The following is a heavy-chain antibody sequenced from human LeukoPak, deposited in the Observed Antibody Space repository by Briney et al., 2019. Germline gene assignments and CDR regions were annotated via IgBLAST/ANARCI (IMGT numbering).Heavy chain of an antibody. D-gene: IGHD3-22*01. J-gene: IGHJ4*02. V-gene: IGHV3-48*01. CDR2: IDARSGIT. CDR3: ARVSNFYGSSGYYSSYFDY. CDR1: GFTFTIFG. Sequence: GGSLRLSCAASGFTFTIFGLNWVRQAPGKVPEWVSYIDARSGITYYADSVQGRFTISRDNAQESVFLQMNSLRAEDTAVYYCARVSNFYGSSGYYSSYFDYWGQGTLVTVSS.